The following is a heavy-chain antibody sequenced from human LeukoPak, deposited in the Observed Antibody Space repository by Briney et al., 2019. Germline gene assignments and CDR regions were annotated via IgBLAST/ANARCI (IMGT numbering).Heavy chain of an antibody. J-gene: IGHJ5*02. Sequence: GGSLRLSCAASGFTFSSYAMSWVRQAPGKGLEWASAISGSGGSTYYADSVKGRFTISRDNSKNTLYLQMNSLRAEDTAVYYCARLRFGELGDWFDPWGQGTLVTVSS. D-gene: IGHD3-10*01. CDR1: GFTFSSYA. CDR3: ARLRFGELGDWFDP. CDR2: ISGSGGST. V-gene: IGHV3-23*01.